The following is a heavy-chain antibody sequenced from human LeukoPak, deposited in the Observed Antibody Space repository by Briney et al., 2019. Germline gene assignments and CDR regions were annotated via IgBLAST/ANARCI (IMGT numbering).Heavy chain of an antibody. CDR2: ISSSSSTI. Sequence: GGSLRLSCAASGFTFSSYSMNWVRQAPGKGLEWVSYISSSSSTIYYADSVKGRFTISRDNAKNSLYLQMNSLRAEDTAVYYCARDPYYYGSGSNYFDYWGQGTLVTVSS. J-gene: IGHJ4*02. CDR1: GFTFSSYS. D-gene: IGHD3-10*01. V-gene: IGHV3-48*01. CDR3: ARDPYYYGSGSNYFDY.